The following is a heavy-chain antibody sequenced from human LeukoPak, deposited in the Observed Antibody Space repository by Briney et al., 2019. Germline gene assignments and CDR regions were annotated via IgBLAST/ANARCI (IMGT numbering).Heavy chain of an antibody. CDR2: IIPIFGTA. CDR3: ARSMATIPHFDY. V-gene: IGHV1-69*13. CDR1: GGTFSSYA. J-gene: IGHJ4*02. D-gene: IGHD5-24*01. Sequence: GASVKVSCKASGGTFSSYAISWVRQAPGQGLEWMGGIIPIFGTANYAQKFQGRVTITADESTSIAYMELSSLRSEDTAVYYCARSMATIPHFDYWGQGTLVTVSS.